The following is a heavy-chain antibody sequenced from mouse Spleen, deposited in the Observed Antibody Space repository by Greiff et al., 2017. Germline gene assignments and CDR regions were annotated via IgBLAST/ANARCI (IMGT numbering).Heavy chain of an antibody. CDR1: GYSFTGYY. J-gene: IGHJ3*01. D-gene: IGHD1-1*01. CDR3: ARSGDYGSSYVLAWFAY. Sequence: VQLQQSGPELVKPGASVKISCKASGYSFTGYYMNWVKQSPEKSLEWIGEINPSTGGTTYNQKFKAKATLTVDKSASTAYMQLKSLTSEDSAVYYCARSGDYGSSYVLAWFAYWGQGTLVTVSA. V-gene: IGHV1-42*01. CDR2: INPSTGGT.